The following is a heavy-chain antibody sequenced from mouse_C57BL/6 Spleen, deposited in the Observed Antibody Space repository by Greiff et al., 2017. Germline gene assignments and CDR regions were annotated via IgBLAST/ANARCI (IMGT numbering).Heavy chain of an antibody. J-gene: IGHJ4*01. CDR3: ARLPPKDYAMDY. D-gene: IGHD1-3*01. CDR1: GYAFSGYW. CDR2: IYPGDGDT. Sequence: VQLQQSGAELVKPGASVKISCKASGYAFSGYWMNWVKQRPGQGLEWIGQIYPGDGDTNYNGKFKGKATLTADKSSSTAYMQLSSLTSEDSAVYFCARLPPKDYAMDYWGQGTSVTVSS. V-gene: IGHV1-80*01.